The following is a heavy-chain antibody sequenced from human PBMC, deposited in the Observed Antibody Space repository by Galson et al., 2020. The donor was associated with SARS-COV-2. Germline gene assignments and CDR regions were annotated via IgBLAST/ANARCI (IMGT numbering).Heavy chain of an antibody. V-gene: IGHV4-38-2*02. CDR2: IYHSGST. J-gene: IGHJ4*02. CDR1: GYSISSGYY. Sequence: ASETLSLTCTVSGYSISSGYYWGWIRQPPGKGLEWIGSIYHSGSTYYNPSPKSRLTISVDTSKNQFSLKLSSVTAADTAVYYCASRTYYYDSSGSRPRTEADYWGQGTLVTVSS. CDR3: ASRTYYYDSSGSRPRTEADY. D-gene: IGHD3-22*01.